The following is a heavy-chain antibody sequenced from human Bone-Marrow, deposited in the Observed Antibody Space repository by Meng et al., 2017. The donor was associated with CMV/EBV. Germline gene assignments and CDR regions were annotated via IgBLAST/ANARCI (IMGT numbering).Heavy chain of an antibody. J-gene: IGHJ6*02. D-gene: IGHD2-2*02. CDR2: INSDGSST. CDR1: GFTFSSYW. V-gene: IGHV3-74*01. CDR3: ARDVYCSSTSCYIKGTFYYYYGMDV. Sequence: GGSLRLSCAASGFTFSSYWMHWVRQAPGKGLVWVSRINSDGSSTSYADSVKGRFTISRDNAKNTLYLQMNSLRAEDTAVYYCARDVYCSSTSCYIKGTFYYYYGMDVWAQGTTVTFSS.